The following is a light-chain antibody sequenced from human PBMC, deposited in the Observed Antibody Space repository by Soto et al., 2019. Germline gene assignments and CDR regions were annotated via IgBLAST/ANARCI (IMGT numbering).Light chain of an antibody. V-gene: IGLV2-14*03. CDR3: SSYTATRTYV. CDR1: SSDVGGYNY. CDR2: GVT. Sequence: QSVLTQPASVSGSPGQSVTISCTGTSSDVGGYNYVSWYQQLPGEAPKLINNGVTDRPSGVSNRFSGSKSGNAAPLTVSGLQAEDEGDYYCSSYTATRTYVFGTGTKLTVL. J-gene: IGLJ1*01.